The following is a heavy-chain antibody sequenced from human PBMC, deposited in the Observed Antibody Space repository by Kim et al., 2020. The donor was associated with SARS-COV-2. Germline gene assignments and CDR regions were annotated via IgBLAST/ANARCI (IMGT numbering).Heavy chain of an antibody. CDR2: ISSNGGST. V-gene: IGHV3-64*01. Sequence: GGSLRLSCAASGFTFSSYAMHWVRQAPGKGLEYVSAISSNGGSTYYANSVKGRFTISRDNSKNTLCLQMGSLRAEDMAVYYCARDSAITIFGVVIINYYYGMDVWGQGTTVTVSS. D-gene: IGHD3-3*01. CDR3: ARDSAITIFGVVIINYYYGMDV. J-gene: IGHJ6*02. CDR1: GFTFSSYA.